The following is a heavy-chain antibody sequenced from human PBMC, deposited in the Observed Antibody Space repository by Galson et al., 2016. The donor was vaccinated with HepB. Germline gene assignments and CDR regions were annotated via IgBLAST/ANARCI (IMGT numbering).Heavy chain of an antibody. CDR1: GGAFSSYA. D-gene: IGHD3-22*01. CDR3: ARDLGYNYDSSSDLHGDY. V-gene: IGHV1-69*13. CDR2: IIPVFGAP. Sequence: SVKVSCKASGGAFSSYAVSWVRQAPGQGLEWMGGIIPVFGAPKHAHKFQDRVTITADEATSTVHMELSSLRPDDTAVYYCARDLGYNYDSSSDLHGDYWGQGTLGTVSS. J-gene: IGHJ4*02.